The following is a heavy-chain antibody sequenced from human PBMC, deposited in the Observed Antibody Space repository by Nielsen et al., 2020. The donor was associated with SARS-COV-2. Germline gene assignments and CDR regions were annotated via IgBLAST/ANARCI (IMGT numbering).Heavy chain of an antibody. CDR1: GYTFTGYY. CDR3: ARGPLRFLEWLPRAEYFQH. J-gene: IGHJ1*01. D-gene: IGHD3-3*01. V-gene: IGHV1-2*04. Sequence: ASVKVSCKASGYTFTGYYMHWVRQAPGQGLEWMGWINPNSGGTNYAQKFQGWVTMTRDTSISTAYMELSRLRSDDTAVYYCARGPLRFLEWLPRAEYFQHWGQGTLVTVSS. CDR2: INPNSGGT.